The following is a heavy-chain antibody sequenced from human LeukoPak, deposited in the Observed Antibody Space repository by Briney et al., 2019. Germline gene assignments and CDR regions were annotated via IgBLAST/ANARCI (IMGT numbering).Heavy chain of an antibody. J-gene: IGHJ4*02. V-gene: IGHV3-30*04. CDR2: ISYDGSNE. D-gene: IGHD1-26*01. CDR1: GFTLSSYV. CDR3: ARGGVGANAGFHY. Sequence: PGGSLRLSCAASGFTLSSYVMHWVRQAPGKGLEWVAIISYDGSNEYYADSVKGRFTISRDNAKNTLYLQMNSLRAEDTAVYYCARGGVGANAGFHYWGQGTLVTVSS.